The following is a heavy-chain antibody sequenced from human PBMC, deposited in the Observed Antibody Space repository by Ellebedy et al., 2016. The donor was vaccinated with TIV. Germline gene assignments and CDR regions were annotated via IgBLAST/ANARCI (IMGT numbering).Heavy chain of an antibody. CDR2: IWYDGSNK. CDR3: AGEGSPLAAAGLS. CDR1: GFTFRNFG. V-gene: IGHV3-33*01. D-gene: IGHD6-13*01. Sequence: PGGSLRLSCAASGFTFRNFGMHWVRQAPGKGLDWVAVIWYDGSNKYYADSVKGRFTISRDNSKNTLYLQMNSLRADDTAVYYCAGEGSPLAAAGLSWGQGTLVTVSS. J-gene: IGHJ5*02.